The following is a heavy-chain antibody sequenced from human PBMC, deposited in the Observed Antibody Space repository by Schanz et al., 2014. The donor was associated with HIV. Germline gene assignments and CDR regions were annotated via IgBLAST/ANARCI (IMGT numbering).Heavy chain of an antibody. J-gene: IGHJ3*02. CDR3: ARSPDWAGTDAFDI. Sequence: VQLVESGGGLIQPGGSLRLSCATSGFTFSDYYMSWIRQAPGKGLEWVSSINHSGTTSYYADSVKGRFTISRDNPKNTLYLQRTSLRAEDTAIYYCARSPDWAGTDAFDIWGQGTMVTVSS. CDR2: INHSGTTS. D-gene: IGHD6-19*01. CDR1: GFTFSDYY. V-gene: IGHV3-11*04.